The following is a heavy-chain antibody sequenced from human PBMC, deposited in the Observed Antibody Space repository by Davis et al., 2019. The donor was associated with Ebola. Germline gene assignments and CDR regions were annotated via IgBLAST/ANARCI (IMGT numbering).Heavy chain of an antibody. CDR2: ISAYNGNT. D-gene: IGHD4-23*01. CDR3: ARDQQNYGGKEDGDNYFDY. Sequence: ASVKVSCKASGYTFTSYGISWVRQAPGQGLEWMGWISAYNGNTNYAQKLQGRVTMTTDTSTSTAYMELRSLRSDDTAVYYCARDQQNYGGKEDGDNYFDYWGQGTLVTVSS. CDR1: GYTFTSYG. J-gene: IGHJ4*02. V-gene: IGHV1-18*04.